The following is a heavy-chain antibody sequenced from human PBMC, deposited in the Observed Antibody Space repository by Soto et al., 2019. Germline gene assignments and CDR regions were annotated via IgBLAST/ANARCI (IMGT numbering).Heavy chain of an antibody. Sequence: PGGSLRLSCAASGFTFSSYEMNWVRQAPGKGLEWVSYITSSGSIMYSADSVKGRFTISRDNAKNSLYLQMNSLRAEDTAVYYCAREAVLVNGIDAYDIWGQGTMVTVSS. J-gene: IGHJ3*02. CDR2: ITSSGSIM. D-gene: IGHD2-21*01. V-gene: IGHV3-48*03. CDR3: AREAVLVNGIDAYDI. CDR1: GFTFSSYE.